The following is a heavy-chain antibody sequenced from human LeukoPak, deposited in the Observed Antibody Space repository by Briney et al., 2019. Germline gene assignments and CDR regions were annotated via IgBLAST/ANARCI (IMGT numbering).Heavy chain of an antibody. Sequence: PSETLSLTCAVSGVSISSSSYYWGWIRQPPGKGLEWIGSAYYVGSPYYNPSLKSRVTISVDTSKNHFSLRLSSVTAADTAVYYCARDLTNTGDFDYWGQGTLVTVSS. V-gene: IGHV4-39*07. CDR2: AYYVGSP. CDR1: GVSISSSSYY. D-gene: IGHD4-11*01. CDR3: ARDLTNTGDFDY. J-gene: IGHJ4*02.